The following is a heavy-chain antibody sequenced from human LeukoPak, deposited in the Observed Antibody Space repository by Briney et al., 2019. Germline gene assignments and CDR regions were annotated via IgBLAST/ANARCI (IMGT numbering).Heavy chain of an antibody. CDR3: ARAGDYDYVWGSPIVGYYYYMDV. CDR1: GFTFSSYE. Sequence: GGSLRLSCVASGFTFSSYEMNWVRQAPGKGLEWVSYISSSGSTIYYADSVKGRFTISRDNAKNSLYLQMNSLRAEDTAVYYCARAGDYDYVWGSPIVGYYYYMDVWGKGTTVTISS. D-gene: IGHD3-16*01. J-gene: IGHJ6*03. V-gene: IGHV3-48*03. CDR2: ISSSGSTI.